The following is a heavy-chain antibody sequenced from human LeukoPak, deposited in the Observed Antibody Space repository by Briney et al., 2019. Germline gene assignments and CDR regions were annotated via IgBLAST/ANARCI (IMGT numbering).Heavy chain of an antibody. D-gene: IGHD3-22*01. CDR1: GYTLTELS. Sequence: SVKISCKVSGYTLTELSMHWMRQAPGKGLEYMGGFDPEDGETFYAQKFQGRVTMTEDTSTDTAYMELRNLRSEDTAVYYCATGSYYGTTGYYYRVDWFDPWGQGTLVSVSS. J-gene: IGHJ5*02. V-gene: IGHV1-24*01. CDR3: ATGSYYGTTGYYYRVDWFDP. CDR2: FDPEDGET.